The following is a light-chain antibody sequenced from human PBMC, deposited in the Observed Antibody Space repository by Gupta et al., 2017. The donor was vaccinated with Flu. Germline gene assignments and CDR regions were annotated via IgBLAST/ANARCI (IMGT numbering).Light chain of an antibody. CDR3: QQGDHWPT. Sequence: DIVLTQSPATLSFSPGERATLSCRASQSASSYFAWYQQKPGQAPRLLIYDISKRATGIPARFSGSGSGTDFTLTISSLEPEDFAVYYCQQGDHWPTFGGGTKVEIK. V-gene: IGKV3-11*01. CDR1: QSASSY. CDR2: DIS. J-gene: IGKJ4*01.